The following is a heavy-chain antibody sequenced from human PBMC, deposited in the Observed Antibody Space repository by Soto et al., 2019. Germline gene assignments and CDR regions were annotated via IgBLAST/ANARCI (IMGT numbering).Heavy chain of an antibody. V-gene: IGHV3-21*01. CDR3: ARDYGSGLRLGYGMDV. J-gene: IGHJ6*02. CDR2: ISSSSSYI. Sequence: EVQLVESGGGLVKPGGSLRLSCAASGFTFSSYSMNWVRQAPGKGLEWVSSISSSSSYIYYADSVKGRFTISRDNAKNSQYLQMNSRRAEDTAVYYCARDYGSGLRLGYGMDVWGQGTTVTVSS. CDR1: GFTFSSYS. D-gene: IGHD5-12*01.